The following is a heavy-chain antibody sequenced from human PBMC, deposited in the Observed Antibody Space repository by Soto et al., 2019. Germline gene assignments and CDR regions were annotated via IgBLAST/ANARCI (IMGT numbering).Heavy chain of an antibody. D-gene: IGHD4-17*01. V-gene: IGHV3-11*01. J-gene: IGHJ6*02. CDR1: GFTFSDYY. CDR3: ARDTYGDYVYGYYGMDV. CDR2: ISSSGTTI. Sequence: PGGSLRLSCAASGFTFSDYYMSWIRQAPGKGLEWVSYISSSGTTIYYADSVKGRFTISRDNAKNSVFLQMNSLRGEDTAVYYCARDTYGDYVYGYYGMDVWGQGTTVTVSS.